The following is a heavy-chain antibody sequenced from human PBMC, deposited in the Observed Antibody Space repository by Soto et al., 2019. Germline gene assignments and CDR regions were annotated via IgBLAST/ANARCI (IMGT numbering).Heavy chain of an antibody. D-gene: IGHD2-2*01. CDR3: ARSDIVVVPAAHYYYYGMDV. V-gene: IGHV1-69*13. CDR2: IIPIFGTA. CDR1: GGTFSSYA. J-gene: IGHJ6*02. Sequence: ASVKVSCKASGGTFSSYAISWVRQAPGQGLEWMGGIIPIFGTANYAQKFQGRVTITADESTSTAYMELSSLRSEDTAVYYCARSDIVVVPAAHYYYYGMDVWGQGTTVTVSS.